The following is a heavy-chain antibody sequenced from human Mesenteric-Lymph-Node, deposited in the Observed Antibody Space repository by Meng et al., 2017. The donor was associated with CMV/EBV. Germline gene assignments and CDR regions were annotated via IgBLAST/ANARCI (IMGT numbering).Heavy chain of an antibody. Sequence: KVSCKGSGYSFTSYWIGWVRQMPGKGLEWMGIIYPGDSDTGYSPSFQGQVTISADKSISTAYLQWSSLKASDTAMYYCARQTAAGRFGAFDIWGQGTMVTVSS. J-gene: IGHJ3*02. CDR3: ARQTAAGRFGAFDI. CDR2: IYPGDSDT. D-gene: IGHD6-13*01. CDR1: GYSFTSYW. V-gene: IGHV5-51*01.